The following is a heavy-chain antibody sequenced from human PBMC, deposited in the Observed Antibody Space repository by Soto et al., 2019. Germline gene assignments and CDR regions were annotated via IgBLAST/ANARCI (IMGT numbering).Heavy chain of an antibody. D-gene: IGHD2-2*01. CDR2: IIPIFGTA. CDR1: GGTFSSYA. Sequence: QVQLVQSGAEVKKPGSSVKVSCKASGGTFSSYAISWVRQAPGQGLEWMGGIIPIFGTANYAQKFQGRVTITADKSTSTAYRELSSLRSEDTAVYYCARLIHYCSSTSCPQYSSGWAFFDYWGQGTLVTVSS. J-gene: IGHJ4*02. CDR3: ARLIHYCSSTSCPQYSSGWAFFDY. V-gene: IGHV1-69*06.